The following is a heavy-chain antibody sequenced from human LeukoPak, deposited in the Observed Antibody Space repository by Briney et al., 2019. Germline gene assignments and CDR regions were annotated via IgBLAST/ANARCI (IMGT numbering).Heavy chain of an antibody. D-gene: IGHD3-22*01. CDR3: TTVPYYYDNSGYYHGVFDY. CDR2: IKSRSDGGTI. J-gene: IGHJ4*02. V-gene: IGHV3-15*01. Sequence: GGSLRLSCAASGFTFRNAWMSWVRQAPGKGLEWVGRIKSRSDGGTIEYAAPVKGRFSISREDSKNTLYLQINSLKTEDTAVYYCTTVPYYYDNSGYYHGVFDYWGQGTLVTVSS. CDR1: GFTFRNAW.